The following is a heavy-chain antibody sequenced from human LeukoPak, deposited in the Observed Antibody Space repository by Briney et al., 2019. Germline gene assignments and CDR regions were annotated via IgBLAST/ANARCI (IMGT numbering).Heavy chain of an antibody. CDR1: GYTFTSYD. CDR2: MNPNSANT. D-gene: IGHD5-24*01. CDR3: AKGSSTVTTVDH. Sequence: ASVKVSCKASGYTFTSYDINWVRQATGQGLEWMGWMNPNSANTGYAQKFQGRVTMTRNTSISTAYMELSSLRAEDTAVYYCAKGSSTVTTVDHWGQGTLVTVSS. J-gene: IGHJ4*02. V-gene: IGHV1-8*01.